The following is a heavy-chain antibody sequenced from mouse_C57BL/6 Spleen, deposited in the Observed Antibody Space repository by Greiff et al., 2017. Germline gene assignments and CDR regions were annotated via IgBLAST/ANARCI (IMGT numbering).Heavy chain of an antibody. CDR1: GYTFTSYW. CDR2: IYPGNSDT. CDR3: TGSSDFWYFDV. Sequence: VQLQQSGTVLARPGASVKMSCKTSGYTFTSYWMHWVKQRPGQGLEWIGAIYPGNSDTSYNQKFKGKAKLTAGTSASTAYMELSSLTNEDSAVYYCTGSSDFWYFDVWGTGTTVTVSS. V-gene: IGHV1-5*01. J-gene: IGHJ1*03. D-gene: IGHD1-3*01.